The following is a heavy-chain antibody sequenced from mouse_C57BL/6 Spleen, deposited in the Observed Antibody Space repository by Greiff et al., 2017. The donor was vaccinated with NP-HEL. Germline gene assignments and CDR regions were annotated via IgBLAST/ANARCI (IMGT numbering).Heavy chain of an antibody. CDR1: GYTFTSYW. Sequence: QVQLQQPGAELVRPGSSVKLSCKASGYTFTSYWMHWVKQRPIQGLEWIGNIDPSDSGTHYNQKFKNKATLTVDKSSSTAYMQLSSLTSEDSAVYYCAREGYYLDYWGQGTTLTVSS. CDR2: IDPSDSGT. V-gene: IGHV1-52*01. CDR3: AREGYYLDY. J-gene: IGHJ2*01.